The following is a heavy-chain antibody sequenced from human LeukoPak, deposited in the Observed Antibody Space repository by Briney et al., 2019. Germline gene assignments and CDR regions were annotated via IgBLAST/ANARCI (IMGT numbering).Heavy chain of an antibody. V-gene: IGHV5-51*01. J-gene: IGHJ4*02. CDR3: ARQPNPDFDY. CDR2: IYPGDSNT. CDR1: GYRFTNYW. Sequence: HGESLKISCKGSGYRFTNYWIGWVRQVPGKGLEWMGIIYPGDSNTRYSPSFQGQVTISVDNSISTAYLQWSSLKASDTAMYYCARQPNPDFDYWGQGTLVTVSS.